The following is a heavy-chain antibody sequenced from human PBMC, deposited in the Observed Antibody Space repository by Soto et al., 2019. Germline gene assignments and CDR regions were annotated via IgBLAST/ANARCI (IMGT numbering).Heavy chain of an antibody. D-gene: IGHD6-19*01. J-gene: IGHJ5*02. Sequence: EVRLLESGGGLAQPGGSLRLSCAASGFTFSSSAMNWVRQAPGKGLEWVSSIRVGGGDTFYADSVRGRFTVSRDISRNTLYLQMNSLRAEDTAIYYCAKCSVGTVRSSGWCNWVDPWCQGTLVTVSS. CDR2: IRVGGGDT. CDR3: AKCSVGTVRSSGWCNWVDP. V-gene: IGHV3-23*01. CDR1: GFTFSSSA.